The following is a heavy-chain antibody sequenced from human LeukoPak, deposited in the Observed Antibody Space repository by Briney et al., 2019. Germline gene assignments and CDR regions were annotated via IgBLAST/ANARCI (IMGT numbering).Heavy chain of an antibody. V-gene: IGHV3-74*01. CDR2: ISSDGSST. CDR3: AREDLTMIVVDF. J-gene: IGHJ4*02. D-gene: IGHD3-22*01. CDR1: GFTFSSYW. Sequence: GGSLRLSCAASGFTFSSYWMHWVRQAPGKGLVWVSRISSDGSSTSYADSVKGRFTIFRDNAKNTLYLQMNSLGAEDTAVYYCAREDLTMIVVDFWGQGTLVTVSS.